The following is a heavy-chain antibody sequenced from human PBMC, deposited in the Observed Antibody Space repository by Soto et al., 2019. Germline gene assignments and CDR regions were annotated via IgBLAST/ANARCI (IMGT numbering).Heavy chain of an antibody. CDR3: ARDPGPDGFDI. CDR1: GYTFTIHT. Sequence: ASVKVSCKASGYTFTIHTIHWVRQAPGQRLEWMGWINAGNGDTKSSQKFQGRVTITRDTSASTVYMELSSLRSEDTAVYYCARDPGPDGFDIWGQGTMVTVSS. D-gene: IGHD1-1*01. CDR2: INAGNGDT. V-gene: IGHV1-3*01. J-gene: IGHJ3*02.